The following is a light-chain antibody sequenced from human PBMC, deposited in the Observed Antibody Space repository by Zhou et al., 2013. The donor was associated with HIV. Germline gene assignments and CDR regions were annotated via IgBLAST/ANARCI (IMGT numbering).Light chain of an antibody. CDR1: QDITHY. V-gene: IGKV1-16*01. Sequence: DIQMTQSPSSLSASVGDRVTITCRASQDITHYLAWFQQKPGQAPKSLIYAASSLQSGVPSRFSGSGSGTDFTLTISNLQPEDIATYYCQQYKSYPLTFGGGTKVEIK. CDR2: AAS. CDR3: QQYKSYPLT. J-gene: IGKJ4*01.